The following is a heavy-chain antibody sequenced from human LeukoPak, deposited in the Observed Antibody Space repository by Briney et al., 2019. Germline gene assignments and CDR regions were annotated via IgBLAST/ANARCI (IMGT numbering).Heavy chain of an antibody. Sequence: SETLSLTCAVSGVSFNNYYWSWVRQTPGKGLEWIGEINHSGYTNDSPSLKSRVTLSIDTSRKQFSLNLRSVTVADTGIYYCTRMTTGHDYWGQGTLVTVSS. CDR2: INHSGYT. CDR1: GVSFNNYY. V-gene: IGHV4-34*01. D-gene: IGHD4-17*01. J-gene: IGHJ4*02. CDR3: TRMTTGHDY.